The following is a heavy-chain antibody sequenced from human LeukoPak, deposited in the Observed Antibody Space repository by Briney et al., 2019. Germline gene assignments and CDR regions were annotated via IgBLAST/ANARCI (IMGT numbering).Heavy chain of an antibody. V-gene: IGHV1-69*04. Sequence: SVKVSCKASGGSFNSYVITWVRQAPGQGLEWMGRIIPILDVANFAQKFQGRVTITADKSTNTAHMELSSLRSGDTAVYYCTREGVYSPDPSSYHRDAFDIWGQGTVVTVSS. J-gene: IGHJ3*02. CDR3: TREGVYSPDPSSYHRDAFDI. CDR1: GGSFNSYV. CDR2: IIPILDVA. D-gene: IGHD3-16*02.